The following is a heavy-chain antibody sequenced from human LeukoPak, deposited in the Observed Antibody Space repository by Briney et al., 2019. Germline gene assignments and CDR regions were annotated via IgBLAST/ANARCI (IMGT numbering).Heavy chain of an antibody. CDR1: GFTFSSHL. V-gene: IGHV3-7*01. CDR3: ARALYSSGWPYYYYYGMDV. Sequence: GGALRLSCAASGFTFSSHLVRWVRQAPGKGLEGVANLKRDGSEKYYVDSVKGRFTISRDNAKNLLYLQMSSLRAEDTAVYYCARALYSSGWPYYYYYGMDVWGQGTTVTVSS. J-gene: IGHJ6*02. D-gene: IGHD6-19*01. CDR2: LKRDGSEK.